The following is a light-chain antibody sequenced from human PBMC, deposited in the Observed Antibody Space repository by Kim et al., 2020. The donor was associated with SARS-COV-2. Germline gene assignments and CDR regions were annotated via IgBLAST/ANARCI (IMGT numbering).Light chain of an antibody. Sequence: SADKTVTIPCTGTDGDVGAHNYVPWYQHHPGKAPKLMIYDVTRRPSGISNRFSGSKSGNTASLTISGLQAEDEADYYCSSYTGSVVFGGGTQLTVL. CDR1: DGDVGAHNY. J-gene: IGLJ2*01. V-gene: IGLV2-14*03. CDR3: SSYTGSVV. CDR2: DVT.